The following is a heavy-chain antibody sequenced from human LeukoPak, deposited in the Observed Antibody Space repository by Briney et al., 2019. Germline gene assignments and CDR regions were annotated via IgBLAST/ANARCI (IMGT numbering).Heavy chain of an antibody. V-gene: IGHV4-4*02. CDR1: GGSISSSNW. Sequence: SETLSLTCAVSGGSISSSNWWSWVRQPPGKGLEWIGEIYHSGSTNYNPSLKSRVTISVDTSKNQFSLKLSSVTAADTAVYYCARTPITIFGVVMRFDYWGQGTLVTVSS. D-gene: IGHD3-3*01. CDR2: IYHSGST. J-gene: IGHJ4*02. CDR3: ARTPITIFGVVMRFDY.